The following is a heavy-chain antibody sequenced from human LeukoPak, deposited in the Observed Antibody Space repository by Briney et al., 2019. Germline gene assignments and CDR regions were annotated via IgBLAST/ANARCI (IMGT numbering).Heavy chain of an antibody. CDR1: GFTFSSYW. J-gene: IGHJ3*02. D-gene: IGHD2-21*01. CDR3: ARDPAGDLWAFDI. V-gene: IGHV3-7*01. CDR2: IKQDGSEK. Sequence: GGSLRLSCAASGFTFSSYWMSWVRQPPGKGREWVANIKQDGSEKYYVDSVKGRFTISRDNAKNSLYLQMNSLRAEDTAVYYCARDPAGDLWAFDIWGQGTMVTVSS.